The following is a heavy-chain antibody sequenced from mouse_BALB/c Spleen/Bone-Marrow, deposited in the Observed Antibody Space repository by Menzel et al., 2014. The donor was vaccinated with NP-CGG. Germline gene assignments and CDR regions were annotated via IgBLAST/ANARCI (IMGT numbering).Heavy chain of an antibody. V-gene: IGHV14-3*02. D-gene: IGHD2-14*01. CDR3: AAYYRYLAWFAY. J-gene: IGHJ3*01. Sequence: DVQLQESGAELVKPGASVKLSGTASGFNIKDTYTHWVKQRPEQGLEWIGRIDPANGNTKYDPKFQGKATITADTSSNTAYLQLSSLTSEDTAVYYCAAYYRYLAWFAYWGQGTLVTVSA. CDR2: IDPANGNT. CDR1: GFNIKDTY.